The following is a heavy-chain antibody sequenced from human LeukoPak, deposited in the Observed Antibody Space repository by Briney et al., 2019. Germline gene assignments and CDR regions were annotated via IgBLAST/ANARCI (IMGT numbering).Heavy chain of an antibody. J-gene: IGHJ4*02. Sequence: ASVTVSCKASGYRFSDYYMHWERQAPGQGLEWLGWINPKSGAADYAQQFRGRVTMTRDTSINTDYMEMKRVTSDDTAVYYCARGAEAETSPLDFWGQGTLVIVS. D-gene: IGHD6-13*01. CDR1: GYRFSDYY. V-gene: IGHV1-2*02. CDR3: ARGAEAETSPLDF. CDR2: INPKSGAA.